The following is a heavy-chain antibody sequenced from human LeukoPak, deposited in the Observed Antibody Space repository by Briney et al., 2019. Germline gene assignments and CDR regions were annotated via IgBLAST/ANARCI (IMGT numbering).Heavy chain of an antibody. CDR1: GYTFTSYG. V-gene: IGHV1-18*01. CDR3: ARDQTYYDFWSGRPTPADY. CDR2: ISAHNGNT. D-gene: IGHD3-3*01. J-gene: IGHJ4*02. Sequence: ASVKVSCKASGYTFTSYGISWVRQAPGQGLEWMGWISAHNGNTNYAQKLKGRVTMTTDTSTSTAYMELRSLRSDDTAVYYCARDQTYYDFWSGRPTPADYWGQGTLVTVSS.